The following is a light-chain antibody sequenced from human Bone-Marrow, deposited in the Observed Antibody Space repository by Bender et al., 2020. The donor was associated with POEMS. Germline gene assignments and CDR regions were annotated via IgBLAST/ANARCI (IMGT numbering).Light chain of an antibody. Sequence: SFELTQPPSVSVSPGQTASITCSGVKLDKTYAYWYQQRPGQSPILVIYHDSKRPSGVPERFSGSNSGNTATLTIGGTQTMDEADYYCQAWDGSTAVFGAGTELTV. V-gene: IGLV3-1*01. CDR1: KLDKTY. CDR3: QAWDGSTAV. CDR2: HDS. J-gene: IGLJ2*01.